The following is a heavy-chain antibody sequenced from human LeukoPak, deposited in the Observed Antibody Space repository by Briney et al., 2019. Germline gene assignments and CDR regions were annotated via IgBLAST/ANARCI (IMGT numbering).Heavy chain of an antibody. Sequence: ASVKVSCKASGYTFTSYGISWVRQAPGQGLEWMGWITTYNGNTNYPQKLQGRVTMTTDTSTSTAYMELRSLRSDDTAVYYCARDRTYYYGSGSYYWGQGTLVTVSS. D-gene: IGHD3-10*01. CDR1: GYTFTSYG. J-gene: IGHJ4*02. CDR3: ARDRTYYYGSGSYY. CDR2: ITTYNGNT. V-gene: IGHV1-18*01.